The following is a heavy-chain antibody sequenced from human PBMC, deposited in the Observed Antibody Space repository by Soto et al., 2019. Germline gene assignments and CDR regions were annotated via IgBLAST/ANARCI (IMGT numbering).Heavy chain of an antibody. Sequence: ASVKVSCKASGYTFTSYYMHWVRQAPGQGLEWMGIINPSGGSTTYAQKFQGRVTMTRDTSTSTVYMELSSLRAEDTAVYYCVRDTFTHGLVDYYYGLDVWGPGTTVTVSS. J-gene: IGHJ6*02. CDR3: VRDTFTHGLVDYYYGLDV. D-gene: IGHD2-15*01. CDR1: GYTFTSYY. V-gene: IGHV1-46*01. CDR2: INPSGGST.